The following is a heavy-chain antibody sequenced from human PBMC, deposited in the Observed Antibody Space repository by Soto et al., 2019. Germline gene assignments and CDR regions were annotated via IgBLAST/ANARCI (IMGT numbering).Heavy chain of an antibody. CDR1: GFTFSSYS. CDR3: ARDAGSYYDILTGPYGMDV. Sequence: GGSLRLSCAASGFTFSSYSMNWVRQAPGKGLEWVSSISSSSYIYYADSVKGRFTISRDNAKNSLYLQMNSLSAEDTAVYYCARDAGSYYDILTGPYGMDVWGQGTTVTVSS. CDR2: ISSSSYI. D-gene: IGHD3-9*01. J-gene: IGHJ6*02. V-gene: IGHV3-21*01.